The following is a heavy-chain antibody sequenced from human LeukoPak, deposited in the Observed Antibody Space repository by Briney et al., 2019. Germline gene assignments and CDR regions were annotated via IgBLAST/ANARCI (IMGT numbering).Heavy chain of an antibody. J-gene: IGHJ2*01. D-gene: IGHD7-27*01. V-gene: IGHV4-59*01. CDR2: IHYSGYT. CDR3: ARHWGSDWYFDL. CDR1: GGSISNYY. Sequence: SESLSLTCAVSGGSISNYYCSWIRQPPGKGLEWLGYIHYSGYTNYNPSLKSRVTISVDTSKNQFSLNLSSVTAADTAVYYCARHWGSDWYFDLWGRGTLVTVSS.